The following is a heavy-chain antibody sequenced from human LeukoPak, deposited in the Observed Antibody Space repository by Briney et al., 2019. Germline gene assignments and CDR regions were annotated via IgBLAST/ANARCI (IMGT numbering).Heavy chain of an antibody. CDR1: GVSISSDDYW. J-gene: IGHJ6*03. D-gene: IGHD2-2*01. Sequence: KPSETLSLTCTVSGVSISSDDYWWGWIRQSPGKGLEGMASVSYSGTVYYNPSLESRVTISLDTSKKQFSLTMNSVTAADTALYYCARTTEGYCSSASCFGFSYSYYMDVWGKGTTVTISS. CDR2: VSYSGTV. V-gene: IGHV4-39*07. CDR3: ARTTEGYCSSASCFGFSYSYYMDV.